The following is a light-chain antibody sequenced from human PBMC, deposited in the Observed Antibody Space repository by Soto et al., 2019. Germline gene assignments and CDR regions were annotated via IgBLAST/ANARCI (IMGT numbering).Light chain of an antibody. J-gene: IGKJ4*01. CDR3: QQSYSTLLT. V-gene: IGKV1-39*01. Sequence: DIQMTQSPSSLSASVGDRVTITCRASQSISSYLNWYQQKPGKAPKLLIYAASSLQSGVPSRFSGRGSGTDFTLTISSLQPEDFATYYCQQSYSTLLTFGGGNKVEIK. CDR1: QSISSY. CDR2: AAS.